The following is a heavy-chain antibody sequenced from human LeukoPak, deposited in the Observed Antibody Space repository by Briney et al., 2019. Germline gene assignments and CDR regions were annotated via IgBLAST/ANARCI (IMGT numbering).Heavy chain of an antibody. V-gene: IGHV4-39*07. J-gene: IGHJ4*02. Sequence: SETLSLTCTVSGGSISSSSYYWGWIRQPPGKGLEWIGSIYHSGSTYYNPSLKSRVTISVDTSKNQFSLKLSSVTAADTAVYYCARVVGGWYYFDYWGQGTLVTVSS. D-gene: IGHD6-19*01. CDR3: ARVVGGWYYFDY. CDR2: IYHSGST. CDR1: GGSISSSSYY.